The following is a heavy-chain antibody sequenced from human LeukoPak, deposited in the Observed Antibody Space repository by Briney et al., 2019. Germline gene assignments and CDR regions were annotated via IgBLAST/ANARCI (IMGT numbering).Heavy chain of an antibody. CDR3: ARDLAAAGTDFDY. CDR2: ISSSGSTI. Sequence: GGSLRLSCAASGFTFSDYYMSWIRQAPGKGPEWVSYISSSGSTIYYADSVKGRFTISRDNAKNSLYLQMNSLRAEDTAVYYCARDLAAAGTDFDYWGQGTLVTVSS. V-gene: IGHV3-11*01. D-gene: IGHD6-13*01. J-gene: IGHJ4*02. CDR1: GFTFSDYY.